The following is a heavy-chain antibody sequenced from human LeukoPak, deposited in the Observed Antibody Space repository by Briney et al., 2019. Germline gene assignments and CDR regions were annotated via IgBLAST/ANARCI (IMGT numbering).Heavy chain of an antibody. CDR1: GGSISSSSYY. D-gene: IGHD3-22*01. V-gene: IGHV4-39*07. J-gene: IGHJ4*02. CDR3: ATSGRDDSSGYYYFDY. CDR2: IYTSGST. Sequence: SETLSLTCTVSGGSISSSSYYWGWIRQPPGKGLEWIGRIYTSGSTNYNPSLKSRVTMSVDTSKNQFSLKLSSVTAADTAVYYCATSGRDDSSGYYYFDYWGQGTLVTVSS.